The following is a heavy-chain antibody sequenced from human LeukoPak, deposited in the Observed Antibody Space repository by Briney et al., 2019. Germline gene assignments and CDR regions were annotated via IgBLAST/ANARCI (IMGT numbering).Heavy chain of an antibody. Sequence: GGSLRLSCAASGFTFDDYAMHWVRQAPGKGLEWVSGISWNSGSIGYADSVKGRFTISRDNAKNSLYLQMNSLRAEDTALYYCAKAGGPVSGPYESYYYYMDVWGKGTTVTVSS. CDR1: GFTFDDYA. J-gene: IGHJ6*03. D-gene: IGHD5-12*01. V-gene: IGHV3-9*01. CDR3: AKAGGPVSGPYESYYYYMDV. CDR2: ISWNSGSI.